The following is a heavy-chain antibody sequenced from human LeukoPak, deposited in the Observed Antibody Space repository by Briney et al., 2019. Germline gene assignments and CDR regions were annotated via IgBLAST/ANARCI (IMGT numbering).Heavy chain of an antibody. Sequence: PSETLSLTCTVSGGSISSGSYYWSWIRQPAGKGLEWIGRIYTSGSTNYNPPLKSRVTISVDTSKNQFSLKLSSVTAADTAVYYCARDRDGSGYGYFDYWGQGTLVTVSS. D-gene: IGHD3-10*01. CDR2: IYTSGST. CDR1: GGSISSGSYY. J-gene: IGHJ4*02. CDR3: ARDRDGSGYGYFDY. V-gene: IGHV4-61*02.